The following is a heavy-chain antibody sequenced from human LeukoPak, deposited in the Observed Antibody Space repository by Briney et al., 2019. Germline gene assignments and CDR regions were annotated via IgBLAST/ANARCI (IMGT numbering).Heavy chain of an antibody. CDR3: AREGQPYNWFDP. CDR1: GFTFSSYA. CDR2: ITYDGSNK. Sequence: GGSLRLSCAASGFTFSSYAMHWVRQAPGKGVEGVAVITYDGSNKYYADSVKVRFTISRDDSKKTLYLQMNSLRAEDTAVYYCAREGQPYNWFDPWGQGTLVTVSS. D-gene: IGHD6-13*01. V-gene: IGHV3-30*01. J-gene: IGHJ5*02.